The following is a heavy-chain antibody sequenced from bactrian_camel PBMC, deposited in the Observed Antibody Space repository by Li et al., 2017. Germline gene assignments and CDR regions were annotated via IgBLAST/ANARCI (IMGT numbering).Heavy chain of an antibody. V-gene: IGHV3S31*01. Sequence: VQLVESGGGLVQPGGSLKLSCAASGFPFSSYAMSWVRQAPGKGLEWISRIVSSGSSTYYADSVKGRFTISRDNAKNTLYLQLNSLKSEDTALYYCAPLIPGSTIWDSWGQGTQVTVS. D-gene: IGHD6*01. CDR3: APLIPGSTIWDS. J-gene: IGHJ4*01. CDR1: GFPFSSYA. CDR2: IVSSGSST.